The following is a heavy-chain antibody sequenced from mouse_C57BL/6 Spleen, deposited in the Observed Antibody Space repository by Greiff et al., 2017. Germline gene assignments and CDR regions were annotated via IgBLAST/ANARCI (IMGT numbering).Heavy chain of an antibody. J-gene: IGHJ4*01. V-gene: IGHV7-1*01. CDR3: ASDAGFHYAMDY. Sequence: EVKVVESGGGLVQSGRSLRLSCATSGFTFSDFYMEWVRQAPGKGLEWIAASRNKANDYTTEYSASVKGRFIVSRDTYQSILYLQMNGLRAEDTAIYYCASDAGFHYAMDYWGQGTSVTVSS. CDR1: GFTFSDFY. CDR2: SRNKANDYTT.